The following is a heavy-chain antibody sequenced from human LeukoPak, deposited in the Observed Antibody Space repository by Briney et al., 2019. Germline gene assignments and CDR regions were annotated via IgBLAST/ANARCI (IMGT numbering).Heavy chain of an antibody. CDR2: IYPGDSDT. CDR1: GYSFTSYW. D-gene: IGHD1-1*01. J-gene: IGHJ5*02. V-gene: IGHV5-51*01. Sequence: GESLKISCKGSGYSFTSYWIGWVRQMPGKGLEWMGIIYPGDSDTRYSPPFQAQVPISADNSTSTAYLQWSSLNASDTAMYYCARHGQEQLENWFDPWGQGTLVTVSS. CDR3: ARHGQEQLENWFDP.